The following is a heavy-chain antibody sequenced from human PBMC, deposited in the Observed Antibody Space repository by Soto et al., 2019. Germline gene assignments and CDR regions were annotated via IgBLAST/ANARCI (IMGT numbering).Heavy chain of an antibody. V-gene: IGHV3-23*01. CDR2: ISGSGGTT. CDR3: APAVDTAMGNWFDP. CDR1: GFTFSSYA. J-gene: IGHJ5*02. Sequence: GGSLRLSCAASGFTFSSYAMSWVRQAPGKGLEWVSAISGSGGTTYYADSVKGRFTISRDNSKNTLYLQMNSLRAEDTAVYYCAPAVDTAMGNWFDPWGQGTLVTVSS. D-gene: IGHD5-18*01.